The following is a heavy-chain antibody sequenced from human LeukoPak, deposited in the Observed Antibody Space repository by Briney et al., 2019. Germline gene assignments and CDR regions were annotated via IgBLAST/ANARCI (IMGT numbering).Heavy chain of an antibody. CDR3: ARVGAFRGYFDY. Sequence: GGSLRLSCAASGFTLSSYGMHWVRQAPGKGLEWVAFIRYDGSNKYYADSVKSRFTISRDNSKNTLYLQMNSLGAEDASVYYCARVGAFRGYFDYWGQGTLVTVSS. J-gene: IGHJ4*02. CDR2: IRYDGSNK. D-gene: IGHD3-16*01. CDR1: GFTLSSYG. V-gene: IGHV3-30*02.